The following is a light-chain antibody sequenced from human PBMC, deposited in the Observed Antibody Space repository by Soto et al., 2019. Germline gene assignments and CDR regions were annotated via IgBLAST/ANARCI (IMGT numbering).Light chain of an antibody. CDR3: CSYAGYYTSV. CDR2: DVN. V-gene: IGLV2-11*01. CDR1: GSNVGGYTY. J-gene: IGLJ1*01. Sequence: QSALTQPRSVSGSPGQSVTISCTGTGSNVGGYTYVSWHQQHPGQAPKLIICDVNKRPSGVPDRFSGSKSGNTASLIISGLRAEDEADYYCCSYAGYYTSVFGTGTKLTVL.